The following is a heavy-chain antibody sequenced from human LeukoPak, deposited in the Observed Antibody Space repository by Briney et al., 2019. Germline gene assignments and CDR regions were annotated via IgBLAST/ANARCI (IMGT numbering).Heavy chain of an antibody. Sequence: PSETLSLTCTVSGVSISSGGYYWSWLRQHPGKGLEWIGYIYYSGSTYYNPSLKSRVTISVDTSKNQFSLKLNSVTAADTAVYYCARVVATYPFYYYGMDVWGQGTTVTVSS. CDR2: IYYSGST. D-gene: IGHD2-2*02. CDR1: GVSISSGGYY. V-gene: IGHV4-31*03. J-gene: IGHJ6*02. CDR3: ARVVATYPFYYYGMDV.